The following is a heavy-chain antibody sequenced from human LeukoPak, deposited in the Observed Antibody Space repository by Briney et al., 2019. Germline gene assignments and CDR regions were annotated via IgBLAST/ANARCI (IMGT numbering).Heavy chain of an antibody. CDR1: GYTFTSYD. CDR3: ARVGATPLQYYYMDV. D-gene: IGHD1-26*01. V-gene: IGHV1-8*03. CDR2: MNPNSGNT. J-gene: IGHJ6*03. Sequence: GASVKVSCKASGYTFTSYDINWVRQATGQGLEWMGWMNPNSGNTGYAQKFQGRVTITRNTSISTAYMELSSLRSEDMAVYYCARVGATPLQYYYMDVWGKGTTVTVSS.